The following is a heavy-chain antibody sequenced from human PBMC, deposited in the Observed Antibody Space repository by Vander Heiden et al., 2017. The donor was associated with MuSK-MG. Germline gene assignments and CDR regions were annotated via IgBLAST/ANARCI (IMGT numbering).Heavy chain of an antibody. V-gene: IGHV1-8*01. J-gene: IGHJ4*02. Sequence: QVQLVQSGAELKKPGASVKVSCKAPEQTFSTFDFNWVRQAPGHGLEWMGWMNPRSGEANYAHNLQGRVTMTRDRSISTAYMELSSLRSEDTAVYYCVRTGYSGYYYASWGQGTLVTVSS. CDR3: VRTGYSGYYYAS. CDR1: EQTFSTFD. CDR2: MNPRSGEA. D-gene: IGHD3-22*01.